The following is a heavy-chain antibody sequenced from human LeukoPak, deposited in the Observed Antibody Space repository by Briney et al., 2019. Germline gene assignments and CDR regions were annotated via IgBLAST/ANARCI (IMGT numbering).Heavy chain of an antibody. V-gene: IGHV1-46*04. CDR1: GYTFTSYY. Sequence: ASVKVSCKASGYTFTSYYLHWVRQAPGQGLEWMGIINPSGGGISYAQKLQGRVTMTSDTSTSTVYMELSSLRSEDTAVYYCARGPGIAAAGYYWGQGTLVTVSS. CDR3: ARGPGIAAAGYY. J-gene: IGHJ4*02. D-gene: IGHD6-13*01. CDR2: INPSGGGI.